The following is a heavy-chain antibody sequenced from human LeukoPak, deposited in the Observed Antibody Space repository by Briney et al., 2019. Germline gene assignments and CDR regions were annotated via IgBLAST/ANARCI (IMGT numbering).Heavy chain of an antibody. CDR1: GGSISSYY. Sequence: SETLSLTCTVSGGSISSYYWSWIRQPPGKGLEWIGYIYYSGSTNYNPSLKSRVTISVDTSKNQFSLKLSSVTAADTAVYYCARERAITMVRGVNGPFDYWGQGTLVTVSS. CDR2: IYYSGST. CDR3: ARERAITMVRGVNGPFDY. D-gene: IGHD3-10*01. J-gene: IGHJ4*02. V-gene: IGHV4-59*01.